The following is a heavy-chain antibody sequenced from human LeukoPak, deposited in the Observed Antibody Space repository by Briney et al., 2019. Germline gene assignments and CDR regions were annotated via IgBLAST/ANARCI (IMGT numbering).Heavy chain of an antibody. D-gene: IGHD3-10*01. Sequence: GGSLRLSCAASGFTFNTYWMTWVRQDPGKGLEWVANIKQDGSEKYYVDSVEGRFTISRDNAKNSLYLQMNSLRAEDTAVYYCARVVYYGPGSYLVYYFDYWGQGTLVTVSS. J-gene: IGHJ4*02. CDR1: GFTFNTYW. V-gene: IGHV3-7*01. CDR2: IKQDGSEK. CDR3: ARVVYYGPGSYLVYYFDY.